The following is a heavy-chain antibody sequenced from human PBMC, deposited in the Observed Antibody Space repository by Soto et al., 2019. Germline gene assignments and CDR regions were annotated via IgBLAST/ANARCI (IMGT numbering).Heavy chain of an antibody. CDR2: ISAYNGNT. J-gene: IGHJ4*02. D-gene: IGHD1-26*01. CDR3: ARDVPSGATRWSKDY. V-gene: IGHV1-18*01. CDR1: GYTFTSYG. Sequence: QVQLVQSGAEVKKPGASVKVSCKASGYTFTSYGISWVRQAPGQGLEWMGWISAYNGNTNYAQKLQGRVTMTTDTSTSRADMELRSLRSDDTAVYYCARDVPSGATRWSKDYWGQGTLVTVSS.